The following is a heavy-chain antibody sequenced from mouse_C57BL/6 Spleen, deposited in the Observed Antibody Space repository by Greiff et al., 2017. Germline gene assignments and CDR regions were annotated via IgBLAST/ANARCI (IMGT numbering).Heavy chain of an antibody. V-gene: IGHV5-16*01. CDR3: ARERYFDV. J-gene: IGHJ1*03. Sequence: EVKLMESEGGLVQPGSSMKLSCTASGFTFSDSYMAWVRQVPEKGLEWVANINYDGSSTYYLDSLKSRFIISRDKAKNILYLQMSSLKSEDTATYYCARERYFDVWGTGTTVTVSS. CDR1: GFTFSDSY. CDR2: INYDGSST.